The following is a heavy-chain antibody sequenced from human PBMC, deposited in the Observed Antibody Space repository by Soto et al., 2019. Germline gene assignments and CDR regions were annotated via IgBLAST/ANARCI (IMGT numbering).Heavy chain of an antibody. CDR2: ISGSGGST. V-gene: IGHV3-23*01. Sequence: GGSLRLSCAASGFTFSSYAMSWVRQAPGKGLEWVSAISGSGGSTYYADSVKGRFTIPRDNSKNTLYLQMNSLRAEDTAVYYCAKVEVIVVVAGAFDIWGQGTMVTVSS. J-gene: IGHJ3*02. CDR3: AKVEVIVVVAGAFDI. CDR1: GFTFSSYA. D-gene: IGHD3-22*01.